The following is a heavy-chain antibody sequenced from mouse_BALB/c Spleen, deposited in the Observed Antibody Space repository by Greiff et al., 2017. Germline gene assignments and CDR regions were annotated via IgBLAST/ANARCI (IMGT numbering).Heavy chain of an antibody. CDR2: IYPGSGST. Sequence: VQLQQSGAELVKPGASVKLSCKASGYTFTSYWMHWVKQRPGQGLEWIGNIYPGSGSTNYDEKFKSKATLTVDTSSSTAYMQLSSLTSEDSAVYYCTRTSTVGHWYFEVWGAGTTVTVSS. J-gene: IGHJ1*01. D-gene: IGHD1-1*01. CDR3: TRTSTVGHWYFEV. V-gene: IGHV1S17*01. CDR1: GYTFTSYW.